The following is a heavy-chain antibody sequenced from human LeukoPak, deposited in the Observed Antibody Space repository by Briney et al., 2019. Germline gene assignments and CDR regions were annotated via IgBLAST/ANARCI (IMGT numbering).Heavy chain of an antibody. CDR3: ARAVVVARGLMAYFDY. J-gene: IGHJ4*02. V-gene: IGHV1-69*04. CDR1: GGTFSFYA. CDR2: INPIPGMA. D-gene: IGHD3-10*01. Sequence: SVKVSCKASGGTFSFYAINWVRQAPGQGLEWMGRINPIPGMANYAQKFQGRVTITADSSTSTAYMEVSSLRSEDTAVYYCARAVVVARGLMAYFDYWGQGTLVTVSS.